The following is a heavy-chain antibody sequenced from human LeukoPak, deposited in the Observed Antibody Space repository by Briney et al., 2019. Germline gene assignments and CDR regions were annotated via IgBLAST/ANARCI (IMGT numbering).Heavy chain of an antibody. CDR1: GYTFTSYY. D-gene: IGHD3-10*01. V-gene: IGHV1-46*01. CDR3: ARVKGYYGSGSYYYFDY. CDR2: INPSGGST. J-gene: IGHJ4*02. Sequence: ASVKVPCKASGYTFTSYYMHWVRQAPGQGLEWMGIINPSGGSTSYAQKFQGRVTMTRDMSTSTVYMELSSLRSEDTAVYYCARVKGYYGSGSYYYFDYWGQGTLVTVSS.